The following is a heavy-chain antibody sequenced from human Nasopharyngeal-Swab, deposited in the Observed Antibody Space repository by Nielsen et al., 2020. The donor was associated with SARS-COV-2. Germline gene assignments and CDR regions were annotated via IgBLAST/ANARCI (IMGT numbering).Heavy chain of an antibody. CDR2: ISWNRGSM. D-gene: IGHD3-3*01. J-gene: IGHJ6*02. CDR3: AKDNNRFLEWLLPYGMDV. Sequence: SLKISCAASGFTFDDYAMHWVRQAPGKGLEWVSGISWNRGSMGYADSVKGRFTISRDNAKNSLYLQMNSLRAEDTALYYCAKDNNRFLEWLLPYGMDVWGQGTTVTVSS. CDR1: GFTFDDYA. V-gene: IGHV3-9*01.